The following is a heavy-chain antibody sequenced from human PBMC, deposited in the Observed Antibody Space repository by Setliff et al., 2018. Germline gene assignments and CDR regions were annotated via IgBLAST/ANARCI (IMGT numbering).Heavy chain of an antibody. CDR2: INYRGST. Sequence: KPSETLSLTCTVSGGSISSYYWSWIRQPPGKGLEWIGEINYRGSTNYNPSLKSRLTISVDTSKNQFSLKLSSVTAADTAMYYCAGPNHFDYWGQGTQVTVSS. J-gene: IGHJ4*02. V-gene: IGHV4-34*01. CDR3: AGPNHFDY. CDR1: GGSISSYY.